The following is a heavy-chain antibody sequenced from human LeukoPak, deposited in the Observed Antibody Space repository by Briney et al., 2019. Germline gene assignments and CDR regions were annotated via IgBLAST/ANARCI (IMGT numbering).Heavy chain of an antibody. J-gene: IGHJ4*02. Sequence: GGSLRLSCAASGFTVSSNYMSWVRQAPGKGLEWVPAIDGGGVNTLYADSVKGRFTISRDNSKNTVYLQMNSLSAEDTAIYYCAKRSARPKPFDCWGQGTLVTVSS. CDR2: IDGGGVNT. D-gene: IGHD6-25*01. V-gene: IGHV3-23*01. CDR3: AKRSARPKPFDC. CDR1: GFTVSSNY.